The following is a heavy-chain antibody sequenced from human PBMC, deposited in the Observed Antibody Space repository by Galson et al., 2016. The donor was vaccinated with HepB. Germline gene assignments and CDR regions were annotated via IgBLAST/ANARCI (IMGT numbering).Heavy chain of an antibody. D-gene: IGHD2-15*01. Sequence: SLRLSCAASGFTFSSYAMNWVRQAPGKGLQWVSGIIGTGTITYYADSVKGRFTISRDNSKNTLFLQMNSLRGEDTAVYYCARAGPEGVVVVAATSGFDYWGQGTLVTVS. CDR1: GFTFSSYA. CDR3: ARAGPEGVVVVAATSGFDY. J-gene: IGHJ4*02. CDR2: IIGTGTIT. V-gene: IGHV3-23*01.